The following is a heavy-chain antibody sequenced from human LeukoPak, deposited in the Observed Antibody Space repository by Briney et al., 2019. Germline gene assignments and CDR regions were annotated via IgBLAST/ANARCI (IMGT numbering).Heavy chain of an antibody. CDR3: ARQGYDILTGYIDAFDI. Sequence: TSETLSLTCTVSGGPINSGFYYWVWIRQPPGKGLEWIGYISYSGSTNYNPSLKSRVTISIDTSKNQFSLKLRSVTAADTAIYYCARQGYDILTGYIDAFDIWGQGTMVTVSS. D-gene: IGHD3-9*01. J-gene: IGHJ3*02. V-gene: IGHV4-61*05. CDR2: ISYSGST. CDR1: GGPINSGFYY.